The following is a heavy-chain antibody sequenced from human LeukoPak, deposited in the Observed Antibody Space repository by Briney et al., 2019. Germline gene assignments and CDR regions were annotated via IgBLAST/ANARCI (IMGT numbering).Heavy chain of an antibody. J-gene: IGHJ4*02. D-gene: IGHD6-19*01. CDR2: ISAYNGNT. CDR3: AREVLAVAGTSDDY. Sequence: ASVKVSCKASGYTFTSYGISWVRQAPGQGLEWMGWISAYNGNTNYAQKLQGRVTMTRNTSISTAYMELSSLRSEDTAVYYCAREVLAVAGTSDDYWGQGTLVTVSS. V-gene: IGHV1-18*01. CDR1: GYTFTSYG.